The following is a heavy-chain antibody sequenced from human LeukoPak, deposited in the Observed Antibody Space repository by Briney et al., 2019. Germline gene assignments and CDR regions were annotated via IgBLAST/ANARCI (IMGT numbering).Heavy chain of an antibody. CDR3: ARQRRSSGWPNDY. Sequence: GESLQISCKGSGYSFTSYWIAWVRQMPGKGLEWMGIIYPDDSDTRYGPSFQGQVTITADKSISTAYLQWSSLKASDNAMYYCARQRRSSGWPNDYWGQGTLVTVSS. CDR2: IYPDDSDT. CDR1: GYSFTSYW. V-gene: IGHV5-51*01. D-gene: IGHD6-19*01. J-gene: IGHJ4*02.